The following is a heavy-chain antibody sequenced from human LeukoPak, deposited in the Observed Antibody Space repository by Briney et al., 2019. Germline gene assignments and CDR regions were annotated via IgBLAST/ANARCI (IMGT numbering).Heavy chain of an antibody. J-gene: IGHJ5*02. Sequence: VASVKVSCKASGYTFTSYYMHWVRQAPGQGLEWMGWINPNSGGTNYAQKFQGRVTITADESTSTAYMELSSLRSEDTAVYYCARDRPYCSSTSCYDVDNWFDPWGQGTLVTVSS. CDR2: INPNSGGT. D-gene: IGHD2-2*01. V-gene: IGHV1-2*02. CDR1: GYTFTSYY. CDR3: ARDRPYCSSTSCYDVDNWFDP.